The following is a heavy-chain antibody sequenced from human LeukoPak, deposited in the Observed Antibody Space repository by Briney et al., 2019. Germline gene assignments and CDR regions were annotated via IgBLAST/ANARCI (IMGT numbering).Heavy chain of an antibody. J-gene: IGHJ4*02. CDR2: ISYDGSNK. CDR3: ARDGSVVVTAMYFDY. V-gene: IGHV3-30*04. D-gene: IGHD2-21*02. Sequence: GGSLRLSCAASGVTFSSYAMHWVRQAPGKGLEWVAVISYDGSNKYYADSVKGRFTISRDNSKNTLYLQMNSLRAEDTAVYYCARDGSVVVTAMYFDYWGQGTLVTVSS. CDR1: GVTFSSYA.